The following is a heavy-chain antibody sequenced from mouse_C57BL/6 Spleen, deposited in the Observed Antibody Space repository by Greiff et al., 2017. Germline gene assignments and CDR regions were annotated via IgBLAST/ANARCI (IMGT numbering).Heavy chain of an antibody. Sequence: EVQLVESGGGLVKPGGSLKLSCAASGFTFSDYGMHWVRQAPEKGLEWVAYISSGSSTIYYEDTVKGRFTISRDNAKNTLFLQMTSLRSEDTAMYYCTRWLPCYFDYWGQGTTLTVSS. CDR2: ISSGSSTI. D-gene: IGHD2-2*01. CDR3: TRWLPCYFDY. V-gene: IGHV5-17*01. CDR1: GFTFSDYG. J-gene: IGHJ2*01.